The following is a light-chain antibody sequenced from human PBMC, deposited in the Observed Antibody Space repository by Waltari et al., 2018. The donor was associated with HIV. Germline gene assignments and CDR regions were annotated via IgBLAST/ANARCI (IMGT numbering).Light chain of an antibody. V-gene: IGLV1-40*01. Sequence: QSVLTQPPSVSGAPGQRVTISCTGSSSNIGAHYDVHWYQQLPGTAPKLLIDSNTNRPSGVPDRFSGSKSGTSAFLAITGLQPEDEADYYCQSYDSSLSASIFGGGTQLTVL. CDR1: SSNIGAHYD. CDR3: QSYDSSLSASI. CDR2: SNT. J-gene: IGLJ2*01.